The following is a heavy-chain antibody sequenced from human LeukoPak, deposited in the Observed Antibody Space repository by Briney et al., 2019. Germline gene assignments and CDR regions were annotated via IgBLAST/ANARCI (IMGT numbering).Heavy chain of an antibody. CDR3: VRGGEIGLDY. D-gene: IGHD3-16*01. Sequence: GGSLRLSCAASGYTFSTFDMHWVRQASGRGLEWVSSIASTGETYCAGSVKGRFTISRENAKNSLYLQMNSLRAGDTAVYYCVRGGEIGLDYWGQGTLVTVSS. J-gene: IGHJ4*02. CDR1: GYTFSTFD. V-gene: IGHV3-13*01. CDR2: IASTGET.